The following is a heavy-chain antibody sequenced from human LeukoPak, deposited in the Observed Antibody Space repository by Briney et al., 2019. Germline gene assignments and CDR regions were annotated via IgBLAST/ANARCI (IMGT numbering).Heavy chain of an antibody. Sequence: ASVKVSCKASGFTFTSSAVQWVRQARGQRLEWIGWIVVGSGNTNYAQKFQERVTITRDMSTSTAYMELSSLRSDDTAVYYCAASPDYYDSSGYSYYFDYGGQGTLVTVSS. CDR3: AASPDYYDSSGYSYYFDY. CDR1: GFTFTSSA. D-gene: IGHD3-22*01. CDR2: IVVGSGNT. J-gene: IGHJ4*02. V-gene: IGHV1-58*01.